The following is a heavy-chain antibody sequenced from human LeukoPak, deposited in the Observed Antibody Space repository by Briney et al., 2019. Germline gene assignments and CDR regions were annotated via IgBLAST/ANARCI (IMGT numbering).Heavy chain of an antibody. CDR3: ATSPTIAPAGTGDY. V-gene: IGHV1-24*01. CDR1: GYTLTELS. CDR2: FDPEDGET. D-gene: IGHD6-13*01. J-gene: IGHJ4*02. Sequence: ASVKVSCKVSGYTLTELSMHWVRQAPGKGLEWMGGFDPEDGETIYAQKLQGRVTMTTDTSTSTAYMELRSLRSDDTAVYYCATSPTIAPAGTGDYWGQGTLVTVSS.